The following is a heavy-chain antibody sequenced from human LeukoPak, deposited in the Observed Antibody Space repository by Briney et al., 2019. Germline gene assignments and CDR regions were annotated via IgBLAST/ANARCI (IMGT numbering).Heavy chain of an antibody. V-gene: IGHV4-59*12. Sequence: PSETLSLTCTVSGGSISSYYWSWIRQPPGKGLEWIGYIYYSGSTNYNPSLKSRVTISVDTSKNQFSLKLSSVTAADPAVYYCARGVTTDYWGQGTLVTVSS. D-gene: IGHD2-21*02. CDR3: ARGVTTDY. J-gene: IGHJ4*02. CDR1: GGSISSYY. CDR2: IYYSGST.